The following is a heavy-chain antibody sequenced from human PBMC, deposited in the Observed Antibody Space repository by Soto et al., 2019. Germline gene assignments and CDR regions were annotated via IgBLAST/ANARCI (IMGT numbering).Heavy chain of an antibody. CDR2: IIPIFGTA. CDR1: GGTFSSYA. V-gene: IGHV1-69*13. D-gene: IGHD2-15*01. J-gene: IGHJ6*02. CDR3: ARSKDIVVVVAALADYYYGMDV. Sequence: GASVKVSCKASGGTFSSYAISWVRQAPGQGLEWMGGIIPIFGTANYAQKFQGRVTITADESTSTAYMELSSLRSEDTAVYYCARSKDIVVVVAALADYYYGMDVWGQGTTVTVSS.